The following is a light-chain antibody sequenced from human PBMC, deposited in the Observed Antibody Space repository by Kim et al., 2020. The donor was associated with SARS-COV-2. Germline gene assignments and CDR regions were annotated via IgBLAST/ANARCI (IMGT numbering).Light chain of an antibody. V-gene: IGLV2-8*01. J-gene: IGLJ1*01. Sequence: QSVLTQPPSASGSPGQSVTISCTGTSSDIGGYDYVSWYQQHPGKAPKLMIYEVSKRPSGVPDRFSGSKSGNTASLTFSGLQAEDEADYYCSSYAGSNNYVFGPGTKVTVL. CDR2: EVS. CDR3: SSYAGSNNYV. CDR1: SSDIGGYDY.